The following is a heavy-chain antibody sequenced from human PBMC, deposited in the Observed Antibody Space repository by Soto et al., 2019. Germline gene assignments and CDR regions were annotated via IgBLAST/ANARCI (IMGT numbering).Heavy chain of an antibody. Sequence: PSETLSLTCAVSGGSISSTNWWTWVRRSPGKGLEWIGEIHHSGSTNYNPSLNSRVTISVDTSKNQFSLKLSSVSATDTAIYYCARESYVQVYWGQGTLVTVS. CDR2: IHHSGST. J-gene: IGHJ4*02. CDR1: GGSISSTNW. V-gene: IGHV4-4*02. D-gene: IGHD3-16*01. CDR3: ARESYVQVY.